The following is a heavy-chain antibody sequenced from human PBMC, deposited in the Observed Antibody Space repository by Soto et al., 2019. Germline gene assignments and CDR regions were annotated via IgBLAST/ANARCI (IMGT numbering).Heavy chain of an antibody. J-gene: IGHJ6*02. D-gene: IGHD3-10*01. CDR2: INTHNGNT. CDR1: GYTFTTYG. CDR3: TREGSAPYYHYGMDA. V-gene: IGHV1-18*01. Sequence: SVKLSCKASGYTFTTYGISWVRQAPGQGLEWLGWINTHNGNTNYAQNLQGRVIMTADTSTSTAYMELRSLRSDDTAIYYCTREGSAPYYHYGMDAWGQRTTVTVSS.